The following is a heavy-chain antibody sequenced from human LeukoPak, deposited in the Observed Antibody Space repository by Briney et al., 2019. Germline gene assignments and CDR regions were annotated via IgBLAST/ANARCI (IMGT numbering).Heavy chain of an antibody. D-gene: IGHD3-10*01. CDR1: GFTFRTYA. CDR3: AKALLVRGVTSADDAFDI. Sequence: GGSLRLSCAASGFTFRTYALSWVRQAPGKGLEWVSAVSRSGDGTDYADSVKGRFTISRDNSKNTLYLQMNSLRAEDTAIYYCAKALLVRGVTSADDAFDIWGQGTVVTVSS. V-gene: IGHV3-23*01. J-gene: IGHJ3*02. CDR2: VSRSGDGT.